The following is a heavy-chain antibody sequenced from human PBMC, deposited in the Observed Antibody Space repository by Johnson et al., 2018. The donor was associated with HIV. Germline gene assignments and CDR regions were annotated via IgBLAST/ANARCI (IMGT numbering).Heavy chain of an antibody. V-gene: IGHV3-30*02. CDR1: GFTFSSYG. Sequence: QVQLVESGGGVVQPGGSLRLSCAASGFTFSSYGMHWVRQAPGKGLEWVAFIRYDGSNKYYADSVKGRFTIYRDNSKNTLYLQMNSLRAEDTAVYYCAKDVGNFWPDAFDIWGQGTMVTVSS. J-gene: IGHJ3*02. D-gene: IGHD1-26*01. CDR3: AKDVGNFWPDAFDI. CDR2: IRYDGSNK.